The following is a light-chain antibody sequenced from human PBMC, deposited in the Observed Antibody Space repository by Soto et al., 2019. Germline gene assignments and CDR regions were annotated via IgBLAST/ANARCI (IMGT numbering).Light chain of an antibody. CDR2: DAS. CDR3: QQSYSTLWT. V-gene: IGKV1-39*01. CDR1: QSISSY. Sequence: DIQMTQSPSSLSASVGDRVTITCRASQSISSYLNWYQQKPGKAPMLLIYDASSLQSGVPSRFSGSVSGTDFTLTISILQPADFATYYCQQSYSTLWTFGQGTKVAIK. J-gene: IGKJ1*01.